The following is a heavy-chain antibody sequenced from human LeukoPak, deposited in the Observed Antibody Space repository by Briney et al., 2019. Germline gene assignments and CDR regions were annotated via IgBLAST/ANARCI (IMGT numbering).Heavy chain of an antibody. D-gene: IGHD3-10*01. CDR3: AKEGSITMVRGVILWFDP. CDR1: GFTFSSYG. J-gene: IGHJ5*02. Sequence: GGTLRLSCAASGFTFSSYGMSWVRQAPGKGLEWVSAISGSGGSTYYADSVKGRFTISRDNSKNTLYLQMNSLRAEDTAVYYCAKEGSITMVRGVILWFDPWGQGTLVTVSS. CDR2: ISGSGGST. V-gene: IGHV3-23*01.